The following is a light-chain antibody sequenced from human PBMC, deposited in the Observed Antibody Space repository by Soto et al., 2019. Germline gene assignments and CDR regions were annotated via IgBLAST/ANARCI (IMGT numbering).Light chain of an antibody. V-gene: IGKV1-5*01. J-gene: IGKJ1*01. CDR1: ESIRYW. CDR3: QQYNILST. CDR2: DAS. Sequence: DIQMTQSPSHLSASVGDRVTFTCRASESIRYWLAWYQHKPGKAPKLLIYDASTLASGVPTRISGSGSGTEFTLTISSLHPDDFATYYCQQYNILSTFGQGTKVEIK.